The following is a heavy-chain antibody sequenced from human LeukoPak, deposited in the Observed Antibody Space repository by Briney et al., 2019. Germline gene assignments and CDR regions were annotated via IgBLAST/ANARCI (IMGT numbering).Heavy chain of an antibody. CDR1: GYTFTSYD. J-gene: IGHJ6*02. Sequence: GASVTVSFKASGYTFTSYDINWVRQATGQGLEWMGWMNPNSGNTGYAQKFQGRVTMTRNTSISPAYMELSSLRSEDTAVYYCARGEAAAGLYYYYGMDVWGQGTTVTVSS. CDR2: MNPNSGNT. CDR3: ARGEAAAGLYYYYGMDV. D-gene: IGHD6-13*01. V-gene: IGHV1-8*01.